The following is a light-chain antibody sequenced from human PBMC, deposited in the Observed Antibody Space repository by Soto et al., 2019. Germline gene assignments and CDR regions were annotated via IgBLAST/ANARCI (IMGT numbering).Light chain of an antibody. Sequence: EIVMTQSPDTLSLSPGERATLSCRASQSISSNLAWYQQKPGQAPSLLLYGASTRATGVPVRCSGSGSGTVFTLTINNLQSEDFVTYYCQQYDQGPRTFGQGTKVEIK. J-gene: IGKJ1*01. CDR3: QQYDQGPRT. CDR1: QSISSN. CDR2: GAS. V-gene: IGKV3-15*01.